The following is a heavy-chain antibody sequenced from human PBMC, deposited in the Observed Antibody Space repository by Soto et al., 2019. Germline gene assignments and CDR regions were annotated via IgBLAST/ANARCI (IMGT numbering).Heavy chain of an antibody. Sequence: GGSLRLSCAASGFTFSSYSMNWVRQAPGKGLEWVSSISSSSTYIYYADSMKGRFTISRDNAKNSLYLQMNSLRAEDTAVYYCARAPSSGWYSGYWGQGTLVTVSS. V-gene: IGHV3-21*01. CDR1: GFTFSSYS. D-gene: IGHD6-19*01. CDR3: ARAPSSGWYSGY. CDR2: ISSSSTYI. J-gene: IGHJ4*02.